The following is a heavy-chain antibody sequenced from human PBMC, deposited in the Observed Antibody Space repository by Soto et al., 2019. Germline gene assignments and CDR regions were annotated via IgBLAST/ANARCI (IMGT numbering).Heavy chain of an antibody. D-gene: IGHD3-10*01. CDR1: GGSISSYY. J-gene: IGHJ6*03. CDR3: ARTYGSGFFDMDV. CDR2: IYYSGST. Sequence: PSETLSLTCTVSGGSISSYYWSWIRQPPGKGLEWIGYIYYSGSTNYNPSIKSRVTISVDTSKNQFSLKLSSVTAADTAVYYCARTYGSGFFDMDVWGKGTTVTVSS. V-gene: IGHV4-59*08.